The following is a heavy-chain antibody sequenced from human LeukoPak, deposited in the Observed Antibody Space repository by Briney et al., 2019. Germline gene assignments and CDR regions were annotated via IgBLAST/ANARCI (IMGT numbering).Heavy chain of an antibody. CDR1: GGSISSYY. CDR2: IYYSGST. Sequence: SETLSLTCTVSGGSISSYYWSWIRQPPGKGPEWIGYIYYSGSTSYNPSLKSRVTISVDTSKNQFSLKLSSVTAADTAVYYCARAGYSSGWYLDYWGQGTLVTVSS. V-gene: IGHV4-59*01. J-gene: IGHJ4*02. CDR3: ARAGYSSGWYLDY. D-gene: IGHD6-19*01.